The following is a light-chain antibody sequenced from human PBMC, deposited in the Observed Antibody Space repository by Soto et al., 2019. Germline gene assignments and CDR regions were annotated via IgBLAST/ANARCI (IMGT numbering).Light chain of an antibody. V-gene: IGKV3-11*01. CDR1: QSVSSN. CDR2: DAS. Sequence: EIVLTQSPATLSLSPGERATLSCRASQSVSSNLAWYQQKPGQAPRLLTFDASKRATGIPARFSGSGSGTDFSLSISGLEPEGFAVYYCQQRSDWPAFGGGTKV. J-gene: IGKJ4*01. CDR3: QQRSDWPA.